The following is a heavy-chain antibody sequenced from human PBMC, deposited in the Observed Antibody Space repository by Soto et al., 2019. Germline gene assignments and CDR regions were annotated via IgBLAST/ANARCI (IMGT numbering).Heavy chain of an antibody. CDR1: GFTFSSYW. CDR2: IKQDGSEK. D-gene: IGHD6-19*01. J-gene: IGHJ4*02. V-gene: IGHV3-7*01. CDR3: ARDRGLNLDVAGTTFDY. Sequence: PGGSLRLSCAASGFTFSSYWMSWVRQAPGKGLEWVANIKQDGSEKYYVDSVKGRFTISRDNAKNSLYLQMNSLRAEDTAVYYCARDRGLNLDVAGTTFDYWGQGTLVTVSS.